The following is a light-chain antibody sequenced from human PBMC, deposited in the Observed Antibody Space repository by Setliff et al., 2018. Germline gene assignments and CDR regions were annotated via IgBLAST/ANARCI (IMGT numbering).Light chain of an antibody. J-gene: IGLJ1*01. CDR3: SSYTSSSTYV. CDR2: DVS. V-gene: IGLV2-14*01. Sequence: SVLTQPASVSGSPGQSITISCTGTSSDVGGYNYVSWYQQHPGKAPKLMIYDVSKRPSGVSNRFSGSKSGNTASLTISGLQAEDEADYYCSSYTSSSTYVFGTETKVTVL. CDR1: SSDVGGYNY.